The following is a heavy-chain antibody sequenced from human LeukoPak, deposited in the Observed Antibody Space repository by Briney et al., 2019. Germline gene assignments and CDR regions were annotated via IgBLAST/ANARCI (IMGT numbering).Heavy chain of an antibody. J-gene: IGHJ6*02. CDR1: GFTFSNYW. V-gene: IGHV3-7*04. CDR3: ARENYDVLTYFGTGMDV. CDR2: IKQDGSEK. D-gene: IGHD3-9*01. Sequence: GGSLRLSCAVSGFTFSNYWMSWVRQAPGKGLEWVGNIKQDGSEKYYVDSLKGRFTISRGNAKKSLYLQMNSLRAADTAVYYCARENYDVLTYFGTGMDVWGQGTTVTVSS.